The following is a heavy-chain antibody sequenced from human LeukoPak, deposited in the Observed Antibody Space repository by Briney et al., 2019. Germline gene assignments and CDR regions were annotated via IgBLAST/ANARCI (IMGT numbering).Heavy chain of an antibody. J-gene: IGHJ4*02. D-gene: IGHD3/OR15-3a*01. CDR2: IKQDGSEK. CDR1: GITVNTNY. V-gene: IGHV3-7*01. Sequence: GGSLRLSCAASGITVNTNYMSWVRQAPGKGLEWVANIKQDGSEKYYVDSVKGRFTISRDNAKNSLYLQINSLRAEDTAVYYCARDNAWTRDYWGQGTLVTVSS. CDR3: ARDNAWTRDY.